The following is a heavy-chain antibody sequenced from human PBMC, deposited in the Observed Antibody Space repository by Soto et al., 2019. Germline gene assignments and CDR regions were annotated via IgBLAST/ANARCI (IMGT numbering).Heavy chain of an antibody. CDR1: GGSISSYY. CDR2: IYYSGST. J-gene: IGHJ4*02. CDR3: ARRYGGNFDY. Sequence: SETLSLTCTVSGGSISSYYWSWIRQPPGKGLEWIGYIYYSGSTNSNPSLKSRVTISVDTSKNQFSLKLSSVTAADTAVYYCARRYGGNFDYWGQGTLVTVSS. D-gene: IGHD3-16*01. V-gene: IGHV4-59*01.